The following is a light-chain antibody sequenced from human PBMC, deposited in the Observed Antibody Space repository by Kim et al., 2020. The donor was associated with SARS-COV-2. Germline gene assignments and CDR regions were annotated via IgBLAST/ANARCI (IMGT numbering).Light chain of an antibody. CDR1: SNNVGNQG. CDR2: RNN. Sequence: QAGLTQPPSMSKGLGQTATLTCAGNSNNVGNQGAVWLRQHQGHPPKLLTYRNNNRPSGISERLSASRSGNTASLTITGLQPEDEDDYYCSAWDSSRSAWVFGGGTQLTVL. V-gene: IGLV10-54*01. CDR3: SAWDSSRSAWV. J-gene: IGLJ3*02.